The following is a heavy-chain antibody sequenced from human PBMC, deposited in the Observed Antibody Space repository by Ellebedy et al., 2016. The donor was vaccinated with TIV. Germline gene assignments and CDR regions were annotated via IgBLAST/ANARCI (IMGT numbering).Heavy chain of an antibody. CDR3: SRDLIKAGRSDYFDY. V-gene: IGHV3-49*03. Sequence: PGGSLRLSCTASGFTFGDYAMNWLRQAPGKGLEWVGFIRIKAYGGTTEYAASVKGRFSISRDDSKSIAYFQMNSLKNEDTAVYYCSRDLIKAGRSDYFDYWGQGTLVTVSS. CDR1: GFTFGDYA. CDR2: IRIKAYGGTT. D-gene: IGHD6-6*01. J-gene: IGHJ4*02.